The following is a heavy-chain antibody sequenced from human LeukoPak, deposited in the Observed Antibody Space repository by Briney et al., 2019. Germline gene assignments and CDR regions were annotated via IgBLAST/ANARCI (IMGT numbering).Heavy chain of an antibody. Sequence: PSETLSLTCTVFGGSISSGGYYWSWIRQHPGKGLEWIGYIYYSGSTYYNPSLKSRVTISVDTSKNQFSLKLSSVAAADTAVYYCARVRSSSWLSYYYYGMDVWGQGTTVTVSS. J-gene: IGHJ6*02. CDR1: GGSISSGGYY. CDR3: ARVRSSSWLSYYYYGMDV. CDR2: IYYSGST. V-gene: IGHV4-31*03. D-gene: IGHD6-13*01.